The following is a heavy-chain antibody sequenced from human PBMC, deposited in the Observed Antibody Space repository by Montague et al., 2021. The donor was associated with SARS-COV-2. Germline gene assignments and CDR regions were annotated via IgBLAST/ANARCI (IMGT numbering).Heavy chain of an antibody. D-gene: IGHD2-2*01. CDR2: ISSSSSYI. V-gene: IGHV3-21*01. CDR3: ASYQNYYYYYGMDV. Sequence: ETLSLTCTVSGASFSNYYWSWIRQPPGKGLEWVSSISSSSSYIYYADSVKGRFTISRDNAKNSLYLQMNSLRAEDTAVYYCASYQNYYYYYGMDVWGQGTTVTVSS. CDR1: GASFSNYY. J-gene: IGHJ6*02.